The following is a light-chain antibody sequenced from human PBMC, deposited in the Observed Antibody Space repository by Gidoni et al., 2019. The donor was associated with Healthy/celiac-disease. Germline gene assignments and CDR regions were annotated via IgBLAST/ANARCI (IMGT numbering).Light chain of an antibody. V-gene: IGKV1-39*01. Sequence: DIQMTQSPSSLSVSVGDRVTITCRASQSISTYLNWYQQKPGRAPKLLIYAASSLQSGVPSRFSGRGSGTVFTLTISSLQPEDFATYYCQQSYSAPPFTFGPGTKVDI. CDR3: QQSYSAPPFT. CDR1: QSISTY. J-gene: IGKJ3*01. CDR2: AAS.